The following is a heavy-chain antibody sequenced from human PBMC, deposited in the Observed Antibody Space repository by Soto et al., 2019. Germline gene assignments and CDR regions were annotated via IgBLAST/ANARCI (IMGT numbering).Heavy chain of an antibody. CDR2: IYGRSGST. Sequence: EVQLLDSGGGLVQPGGSLRLSCAASGFTFNNYAMHWVRQAPGKGLEWVSGIYGRSGSTYFADSVKGRFTISRDNSKNTLPLQASSLRAEDTAVYYCAKESMPEHYGDTLFDYWGQGTRVTVSS. J-gene: IGHJ4*02. CDR3: AKESMPEHYGDTLFDY. CDR1: GFTFNNYA. V-gene: IGHV3-23*01. D-gene: IGHD4-17*01.